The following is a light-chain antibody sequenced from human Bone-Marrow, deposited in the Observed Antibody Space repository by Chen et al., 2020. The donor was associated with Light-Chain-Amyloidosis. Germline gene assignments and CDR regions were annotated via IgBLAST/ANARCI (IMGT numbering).Light chain of an antibody. CDR3: QSADSSGTYEVI. V-gene: IGLV3-25*03. Sequence: SYELTQTPSVSVSPGQTARITCSGDDLPTKYAYWYKQKQGQAPVLVIHRDTERHSERSERFSGSSEGTTATLTISGVQAEDEADYHCQSADSSGTYEVIFGGGTKLTVL. J-gene: IGLJ2*01. CDR1: DLPTKY. CDR2: RDT.